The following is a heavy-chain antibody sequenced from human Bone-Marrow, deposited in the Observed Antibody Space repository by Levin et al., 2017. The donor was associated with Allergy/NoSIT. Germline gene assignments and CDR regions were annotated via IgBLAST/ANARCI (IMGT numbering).Heavy chain of an antibody. J-gene: IGHJ4*02. CDR1: GYTLTELS. CDR3: ATVSGSGDYFCDY. CDR2: FDPEDGET. Sequence: ASVKVSCKVSGYTLTELSMHWVRQAPGKGLEWIGGFDPEDGETLYAQKFQGRVTMTEDTSTDTAYMELSSLSSEDTAVYYCATVSGSGDYFCDYWGQGTLVTVSS. D-gene: IGHD6-19*01. V-gene: IGHV1-24*01.